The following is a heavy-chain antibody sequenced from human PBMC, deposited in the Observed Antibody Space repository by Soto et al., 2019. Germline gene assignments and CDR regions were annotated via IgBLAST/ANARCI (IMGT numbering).Heavy chain of an antibody. J-gene: IGHJ4*02. V-gene: IGHV1-18*01. D-gene: IGHD1-1*01. CDR3: ARGRYGDY. CDR2: ISAHNGNT. CDR1: GYGFTTYG. Sequence: QVHLVQSGAEVKKPGASVKVSCKGSGYGFTTYGITWVRQAPGQGLEWMAWISAHNGNTYYAQKLQGRVTVTRETSTSTAYMELTSLRSDDTAVYYCARGRYGDYWGQGALVTVSS.